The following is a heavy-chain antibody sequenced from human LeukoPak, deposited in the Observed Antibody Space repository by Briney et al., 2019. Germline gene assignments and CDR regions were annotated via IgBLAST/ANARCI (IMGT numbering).Heavy chain of an antibody. Sequence: GGSLRLSCAASGFTVSSNYMSWVRQAPGKGLEWVSVIYSGGSTYYADSVKGRFTISRGNSKNTLYLQMNSLRAEDTAVYYCARDRYFDALGDAFDIWGQGTMVTVSS. CDR1: GFTVSSNY. CDR3: ARDRYFDALGDAFDI. CDR2: IYSGGST. D-gene: IGHD3-9*01. V-gene: IGHV3-66*01. J-gene: IGHJ3*02.